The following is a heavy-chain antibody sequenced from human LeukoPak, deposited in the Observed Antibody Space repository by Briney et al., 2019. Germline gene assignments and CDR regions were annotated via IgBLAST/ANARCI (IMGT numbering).Heavy chain of an antibody. CDR1: GFTFSSYG. CDR2: INWSGGST. CDR3: VRSTVAGDY. D-gene: IGHD6-19*01. V-gene: IGHV3-20*04. J-gene: IGHJ4*02. Sequence: GGTLRLSCAASGFTFSSYGMSWVRQAPGKGLEWVSGINWSGGSTGYADSVKGRFTISRDNAKNSLYLQMNSLRAEDTALYYCVRSTVAGDYWGQGTLVTVSS.